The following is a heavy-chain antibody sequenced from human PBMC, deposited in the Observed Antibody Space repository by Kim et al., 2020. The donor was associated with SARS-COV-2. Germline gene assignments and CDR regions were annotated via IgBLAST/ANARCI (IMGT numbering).Heavy chain of an antibody. CDR2: EDGSET. J-gene: IGHJ4*02. CDR3: VGADWDC. V-gene: IGHV3-7*04. Sequence: EDGSETYYVDSVKGRITISRDNTKKSVDLQRNSLRAEDTAVYYCVGADWDCWGQGTLVTVSS. D-gene: IGHD2-21*01.